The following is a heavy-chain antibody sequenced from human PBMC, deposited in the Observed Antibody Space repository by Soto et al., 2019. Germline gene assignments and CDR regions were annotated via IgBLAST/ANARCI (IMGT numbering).Heavy chain of an antibody. J-gene: IGHJ4*02. CDR1: GYTFTSYA. D-gene: IGHD2-21*02. CDR3: ARSIVVVTALDY. Sequence: QVQLVQSGAEEKKPGASVKVSCKASGYTFTSYAMHWVRQAPGQRLEWMGWINAGNGNTKYSQKFQGRVIITRDPSASTAYMELSSLRSEDTAVYYCARSIVVVTALDYWGQGTLVTVSS. CDR2: INAGNGNT. V-gene: IGHV1-3*05.